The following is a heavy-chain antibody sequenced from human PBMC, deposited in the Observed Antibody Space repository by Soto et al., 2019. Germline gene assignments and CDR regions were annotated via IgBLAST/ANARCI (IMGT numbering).Heavy chain of an antibody. CDR2: IYPGDSDT. CDR3: ARTYYDILTGYKAHYYYYMDV. V-gene: IGHV5-51*01. CDR1: GYSFTSYW. J-gene: IGHJ6*03. Sequence: PGESLKISCKGSGYSFTSYWIGWVRQMPGKGLEWMGIIYPGDSDTRYSPSFQGQVTISADKSISTAYLQWSSLKASDTTMYYCARTYYDILTGYKAHYYYYMDVWGKGTTVTVSS. D-gene: IGHD3-9*01.